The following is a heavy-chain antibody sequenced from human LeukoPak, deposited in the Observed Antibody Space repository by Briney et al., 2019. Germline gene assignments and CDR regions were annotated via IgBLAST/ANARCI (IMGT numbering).Heavy chain of an antibody. CDR3: AKRDDSGGNLVDL. Sequence: SETLSLTCTVSGGSIRSGSHYWVWIRQPPGKGLEWIDSIYYSGSTYYNSSLENRVTISIDTSKNHFSLRLRSLSAADTSVYYCAKRDDSGGNLVDLWGQGTLVTVSS. CDR1: GGSIRSGSHY. D-gene: IGHD3-22*01. CDR2: IYYSGST. J-gene: IGHJ4*02. V-gene: IGHV4-39*02.